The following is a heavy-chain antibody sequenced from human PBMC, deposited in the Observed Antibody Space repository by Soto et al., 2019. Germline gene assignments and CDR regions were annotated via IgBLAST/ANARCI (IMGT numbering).Heavy chain of an antibody. J-gene: IGHJ3*02. V-gene: IGHV1-69*04. D-gene: IGHD3-3*01. CDR2: IIPILGIA. CDR3: ARDWDFWSGPLGPGDAFDI. Sequence: ASVKVSCKASGGTFSSYTISWVRQAPGQGLEWMGRIIPILGIANYAQKFQGRVTITADKSTSTAYMELSSLRSEDTAVYYCARDWDFWSGPLGPGDAFDIWGQGTMVTVSS. CDR1: GGTFSSYT.